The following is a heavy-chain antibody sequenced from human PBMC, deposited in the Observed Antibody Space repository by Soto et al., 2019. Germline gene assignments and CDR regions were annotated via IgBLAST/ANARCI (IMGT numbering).Heavy chain of an antibody. V-gene: IGHV4-59*01. CDR2: ISYTGST. Sequence: SETLSLTCTVSGGSISNYYWSWIRQSPGKGLEWIGYISYTGSTNYNPSLKSRVTMSVDTSKNQISLKLSSVTTADTAVYYCASKFGELLADAFDIWGQGTMVTVS. CDR1: GGSISNYY. CDR3: ASKFGELLADAFDI. D-gene: IGHD3-10*01. J-gene: IGHJ3*02.